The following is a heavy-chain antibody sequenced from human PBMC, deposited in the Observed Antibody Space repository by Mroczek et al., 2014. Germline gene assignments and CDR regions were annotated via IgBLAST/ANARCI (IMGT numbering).Heavy chain of an antibody. CDR2: ITWNSASS. CDR1: GFTFENYG. CDR3: VKDGGSSGYYKDPDGFDV. D-gene: IGHD3-22*01. J-gene: IGHJ3*01. V-gene: IGHV3-9*01. Sequence: VESGRSLRLSCLASGFTFENYGMHWVRQIPGKGLEWVAGITWNSASSGYVGSVMGRFTISRANGKNSLYLRMNSLRVEDSALYYCVKDGGSSGYYKDPDGFDVWGRGTLVTVS.